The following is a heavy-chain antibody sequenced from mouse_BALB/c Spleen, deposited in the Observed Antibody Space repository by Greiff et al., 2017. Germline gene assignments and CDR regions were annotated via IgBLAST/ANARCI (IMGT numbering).Heavy chain of an antibody. CDR3: ARLTATSSY. J-gene: IGHJ2*01. D-gene: IGHD1-2*01. CDR2: ISYSGST. CDR1: GYSITSDYA. Sequence: EVQLQESGPGLVKPSQSLSLTCTVTGYSITSDYAWNWIRQFPGNKLEWMGYISYSGSTSYNPSLKSRISITRDTSKNQFFLQLNSVTTEDTATYYCARLTATSSYWGQGTTLIVSS. V-gene: IGHV3-2*02.